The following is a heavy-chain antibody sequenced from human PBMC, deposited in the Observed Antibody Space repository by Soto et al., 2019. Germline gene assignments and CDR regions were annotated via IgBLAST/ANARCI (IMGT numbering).Heavy chain of an antibody. J-gene: IGHJ4*02. V-gene: IGHV3-33*01. CDR3: ARDLVRDDSGGYYPYFDY. D-gene: IGHD3-22*01. CDR1: GFTFSSYG. Sequence: QVQLVESGGGVVQPGRSLRLSCAASGFTFSSYGMHWVRQAPGKGLEWVAVIWYDGSNKYYADSVKGRFTISRDNSKNTLYLQMNSLRAEDTAVYYCARDLVRDDSGGYYPYFDYWGQGTLVTVSS. CDR2: IWYDGSNK.